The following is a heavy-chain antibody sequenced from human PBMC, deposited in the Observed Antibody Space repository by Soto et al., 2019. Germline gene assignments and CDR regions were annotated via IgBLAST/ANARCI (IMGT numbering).Heavy chain of an antibody. J-gene: IGHJ5*02. D-gene: IGHD6-6*01. CDR3: ARLLGYSSSSTWFDP. CDR2: IYHSGST. CDR1: GGSISSGGYS. V-gene: IGHV4-30-2*01. Sequence: SETLSLTCAVSGGSISSGGYSWSWIRQPPGKGLEWIGYIYHSGSTYYNPSLKSRVTISVDRSKNQFSLKLSSVAAADTAVYYCARLLGYSSSSTWFDPWGQGTLVTVSS.